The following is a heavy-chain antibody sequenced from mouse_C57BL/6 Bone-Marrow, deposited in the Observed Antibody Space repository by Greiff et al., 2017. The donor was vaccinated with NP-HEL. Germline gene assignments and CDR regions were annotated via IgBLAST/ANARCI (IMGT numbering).Heavy chain of an antibody. CDR1: GFNIKDDY. J-gene: IGHJ4*01. D-gene: IGHD1-1*02. CDR3: TTLYGYEAMDY. CDR2: IDPENGDT. V-gene: IGHV14-4*01. Sequence: EVKLMESGAELVRPGASVKLSCTASGFNIKDDYMHWVKQRPEQGLEWIGWIDPENGDTEYASKFQGKATITADTSSNTAYLQLSSLTSEDTAVYYCTTLYGYEAMDYWGQGTSVTVSS.